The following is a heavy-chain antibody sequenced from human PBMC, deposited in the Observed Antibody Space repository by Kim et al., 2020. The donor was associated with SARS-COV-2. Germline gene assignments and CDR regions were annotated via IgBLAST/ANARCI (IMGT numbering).Heavy chain of an antibody. CDR1: GFTFSSYA. V-gene: IGHV3-23*01. Sequence: GGSLRLSCAASGFTFSSYAMSWVRQAPGKGLEWVSAISGSGGSPYYADSVKGRFTISRDNYKNTLYLQMNSLRAEDTAVYYCAKEGGVGHASGGVNYWGQGTLVTVSS. J-gene: IGHJ4*02. CDR2: ISGSGGSP. D-gene: IGHD3-16*01. CDR3: AKEGGVGHASGGVNY.